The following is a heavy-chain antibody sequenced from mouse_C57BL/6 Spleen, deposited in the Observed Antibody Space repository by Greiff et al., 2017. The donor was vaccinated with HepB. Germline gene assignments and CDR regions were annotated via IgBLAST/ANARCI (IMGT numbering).Heavy chain of an antibody. CDR2: IYPRSGNT. V-gene: IGHV1-81*01. D-gene: IGHD2-4*01. CDR3: AREGPIDYVMDY. CDR1: GYTFTSYG. Sequence: VKLMESGAELARPGASVKLSCKASGYTFTSYGISWVKQRTGQGLEWIGEIYPRSGNTYYNEKFKGKATLTADKSSSTAYMELRSLTSEDSAVYFCAREGPIDYVMDYWGQGTSVTVSS. J-gene: IGHJ4*01.